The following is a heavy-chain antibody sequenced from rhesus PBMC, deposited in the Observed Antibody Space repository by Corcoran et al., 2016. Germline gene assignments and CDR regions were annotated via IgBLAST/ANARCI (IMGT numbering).Heavy chain of an antibody. V-gene: IGHV4-80*01. CDR1: GGSFRSYW. CDR2: INGYSGST. J-gene: IGHJ5-1*01. CDR3: SSPVRYRFDV. Sequence: QVQLQESGPGLLKPSATLFLTCAVYGGSFRSYWWNWIRQSPGKGLEWIGEINGYSGSTNYNPSLQSRVTISGDVSRNQFSLKLTSVTAADTAVYYCSSPVRYRFDVWGPGVLVSVSS.